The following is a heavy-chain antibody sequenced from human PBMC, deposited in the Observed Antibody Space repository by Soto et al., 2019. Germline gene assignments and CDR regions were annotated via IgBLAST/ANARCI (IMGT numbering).Heavy chain of an antibody. V-gene: IGHV3-21*04. CDR1: GFTFSSFS. D-gene: IGHD3-3*01. CDR3: AKAGFWSGYYSLVDY. J-gene: IGHJ4*02. CDR2: INNIGSYI. Sequence: GGSLRLSCAASGFTFSSFSLHWVRQAPGKGLEWVSSINNIGSYIYYEDSLRGRFTISRDNAKNSLYLQMNSLRAEDTALYYCAKAGFWSGYYSLVDYWGQGTLVTVSS.